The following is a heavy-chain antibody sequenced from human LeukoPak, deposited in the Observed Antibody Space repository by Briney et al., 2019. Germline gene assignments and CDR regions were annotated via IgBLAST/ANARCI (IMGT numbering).Heavy chain of an antibody. CDR2: INSDGSGT. CDR1: GFTFSSYW. D-gene: IGHD3-22*01. J-gene: IGHJ4*02. Sequence: GGSLRLSCAASGFTFSSYWMHWVRQAPGKGLMWVSRINSDGSGTSYADSVKGRFTISRDNAKNTLYLQMNSLRAEDTAVYYCARDPGYYYDNSGTPADFWGQGALVTVSS. CDR3: ARDPGYYYDNSGTPADF. V-gene: IGHV3-74*01.